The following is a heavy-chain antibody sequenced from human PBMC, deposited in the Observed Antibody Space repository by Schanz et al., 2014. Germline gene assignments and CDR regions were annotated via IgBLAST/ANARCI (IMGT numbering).Heavy chain of an antibody. CDR3: TRIARSPGGHGLDV. Sequence: EVQLVESGGGLVQPGGSLRLSCAASGFTFSAYYMDCVRQAPGKGLEWVGRTRNRANNYFTEYAASVKGRFTITRDDAKKSQYLQRSSMKSEDTALYCATRIARSPGGHGLDVWGQGTLVTVSS. D-gene: IGHD3-16*01. J-gene: IGHJ4*02. V-gene: IGHV3-72*01. CDR1: GFTFSAYY. CDR2: TRNRANNYFT.